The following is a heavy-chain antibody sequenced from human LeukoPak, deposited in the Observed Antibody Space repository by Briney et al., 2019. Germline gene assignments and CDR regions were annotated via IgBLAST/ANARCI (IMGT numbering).Heavy chain of an antibody. V-gene: IGHV3-9*01. CDR1: RFTFDDYA. Sequence: PGRSLRLSCTVSRFTFDDYAMHWVRHTPGKGLEWVAGITWNRDNIGYGDSVKGRFTISRDNVKNVLYLQMNSLRPEDTALYYCAKDLSSAITSALVLDVWGQGTTVIVS. J-gene: IGHJ6*02. D-gene: IGHD3-22*01. CDR2: ITWNRDNI. CDR3: AKDLSSAITSALVLDV.